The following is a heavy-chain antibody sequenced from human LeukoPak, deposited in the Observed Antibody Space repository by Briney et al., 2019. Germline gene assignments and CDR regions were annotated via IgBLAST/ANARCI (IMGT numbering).Heavy chain of an antibody. J-gene: IGHJ4*02. V-gene: IGHV1-2*02. CDR2: INPNSGET. Sequence: GASVKVSCKASGYTFTDYHIHWVRQAPGQGLEWMGWINPNSGETKFAQKFQGRVTMTRDTSITTTYMELSSLTSDDTAIYYCARVAAGDFLNIHTKYYFDSWGQGTLVTVSS. CDR1: GYTFTDYH. D-gene: IGHD2-21*02. CDR3: ARVAAGDFLNIHTKYYFDS.